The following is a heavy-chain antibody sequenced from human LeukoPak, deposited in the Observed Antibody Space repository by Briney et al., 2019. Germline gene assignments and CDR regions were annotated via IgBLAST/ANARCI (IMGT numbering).Heavy chain of an antibody. CDR2: MFPGDSDT. J-gene: IGHJ3*02. D-gene: IGHD6-13*01. Sequence: GESLKISCKGSGYSFTTYWIGWARQMTGKGLEWMAIMFPGDSDTRYSPSFRGQVTISADNSISTTYLQWRSLKASDTAMYDCARPNLMAASSNDAFDIWGQGTMVTVSS. CDR3: ARPNLMAASSNDAFDI. CDR1: GYSFTTYW. V-gene: IGHV5-51*01.